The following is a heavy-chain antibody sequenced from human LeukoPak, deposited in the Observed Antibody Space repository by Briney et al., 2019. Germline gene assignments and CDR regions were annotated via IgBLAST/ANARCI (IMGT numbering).Heavy chain of an antibody. Sequence: SETLSLTCTESGASIRSYFWSWIRQPPRKGLEWIGYIDYSGGTNHTPSLKSRVTLAVDTSKHQFSLRLTSVTAADTAVYSCARAVRATPPSFDSWGQGTLVTVPS. J-gene: IGHJ4*02. D-gene: IGHD1-26*01. CDR3: ARAVRATPPSFDS. CDR2: IDYSGGT. CDR1: GASIRSYF. V-gene: IGHV4-59*01.